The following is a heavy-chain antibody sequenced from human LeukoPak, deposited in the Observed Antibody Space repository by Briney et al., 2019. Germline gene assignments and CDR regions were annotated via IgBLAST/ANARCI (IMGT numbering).Heavy chain of an antibody. CDR2: ISSSSSYI. CDR1: GFTFSSYE. V-gene: IGHV3-21*01. J-gene: IGHJ4*02. D-gene: IGHD6-13*01. Sequence: GGSLRLSCAASGFTFSSYEMNWVRQAPGKGLEWVSSISSSSSYIYYADSVKGRFTISRDNAKNSLYLQMNSLRAEDTAVYYCARDLDSSSWLTRDWDYWGQGTLVTVSS. CDR3: ARDLDSSSWLTRDWDY.